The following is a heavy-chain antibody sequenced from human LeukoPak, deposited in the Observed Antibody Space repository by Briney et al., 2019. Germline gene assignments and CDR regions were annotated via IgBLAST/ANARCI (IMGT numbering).Heavy chain of an antibody. CDR2: IIPIFGTA. V-gene: IGHV1-69*05. J-gene: IGHJ5*02. CDR1: GGTFSSYT. D-gene: IGHD2-8*01. Sequence: SVKVSCKASGGTFSSYTINWVRQAPGQGLEWMGGIIPIFGTANYAQKFQGRVTITTDESTSTAYMELSSLRSEDTAVYYCARDAAVFAVPDGWFDTWGQGNLVTVSS. CDR3: ARDAAVFAVPDGWFDT.